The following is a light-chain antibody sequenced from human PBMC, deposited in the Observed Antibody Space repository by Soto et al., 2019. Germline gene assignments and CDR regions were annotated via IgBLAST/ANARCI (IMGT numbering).Light chain of an antibody. J-gene: IGKJ5*01. Sequence: DIQMTQSPSSLSASVGDRVTITCRASQGISNYLAWYQQKPGKVPKLLIYAASTFQSEVPSRFSGSGSGTDFPLIISILQHEDVATYYCQKYNSAPSTFGQGTRLEIK. V-gene: IGKV1-27*01. CDR3: QKYNSAPST. CDR1: QGISNY. CDR2: AAS.